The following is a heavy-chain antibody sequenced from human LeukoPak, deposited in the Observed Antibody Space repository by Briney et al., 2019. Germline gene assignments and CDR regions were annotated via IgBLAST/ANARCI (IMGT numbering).Heavy chain of an antibody. CDR2: IIPILGIA. CDR1: GGTFSSYA. D-gene: IGHD5-18*01. CDR3: ARTSFHYSYGYGGGLYFDY. V-gene: IGHV1-69*04. J-gene: IGHJ4*02. Sequence: SVRVSCKASGGTFSSYAISWVRQAPGQGLEWMGRIIPILGIANYAQKFQGRVTITPDKSTSTAYMELSSLRSEDTAVYYCARTSFHYSYGYGGGLYFDYWGQGTL.